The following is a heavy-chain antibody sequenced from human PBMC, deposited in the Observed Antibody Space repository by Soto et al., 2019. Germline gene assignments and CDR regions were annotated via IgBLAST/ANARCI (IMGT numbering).Heavy chain of an antibody. CDR2: IKEDGSEI. J-gene: IGHJ4*02. V-gene: IGHV3-7*01. CDR3: ARDIGFDYVN. CDR1: GFNVMSYW. Sequence: PWGSLRLSCAVSGFNVMSYWIICCRQAPGKGLEWVASIKEDGSEIYYLQSVRGRFAISRDSAGNALQLAMNYLSAEDTATYFCARDIGFDYVNWGQGTLVTVSS. D-gene: IGHD3-16*01.